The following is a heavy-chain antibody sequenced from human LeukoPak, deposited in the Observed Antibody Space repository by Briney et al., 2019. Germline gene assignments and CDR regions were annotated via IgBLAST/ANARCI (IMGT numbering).Heavy chain of an antibody. V-gene: IGHV1-24*01. CDR2: FDPEDGET. CDR3: ATDREYSSPWGFDY. CDR1: GYTLTELS. D-gene: IGHD6-6*01. Sequence: GASVKVSCKASGYTLTELSMHWVRQAPGKGLEWMGGFDPEDGETIYAQKFQGRVTMTEDTSTDTAYMELSSLRSEDTAVYYCATDREYSSPWGFDYWGQGTLVTVSS. J-gene: IGHJ4*02.